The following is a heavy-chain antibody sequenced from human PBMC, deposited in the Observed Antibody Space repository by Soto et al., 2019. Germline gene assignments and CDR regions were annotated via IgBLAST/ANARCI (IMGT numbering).Heavy chain of an antibody. D-gene: IGHD6-19*01. CDR3: ARAERGQWLDDY. V-gene: IGHV4-30-4*01. Sequence: SETLSLTCTVSGGSISSGDYYWSWIRQPPGKGLEWIGYIYYSGSTYYNPSLKSRVTISVDTSKNQFSLKLSSVTAADTAVYYCARAERGQWLDDYWGQGTLVTVSS. CDR1: GGSISSGDYY. CDR2: IYYSGST. J-gene: IGHJ4*02.